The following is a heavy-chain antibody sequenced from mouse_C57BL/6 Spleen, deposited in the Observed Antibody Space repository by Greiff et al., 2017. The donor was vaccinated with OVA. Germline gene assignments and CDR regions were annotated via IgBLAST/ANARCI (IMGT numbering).Heavy chain of an antibody. CDR1: GYTFTSYW. J-gene: IGHJ2*01. CDR3: ARSDKLRYFDD. V-gene: IGHV1-52*01. Sequence: QVQLQQPGAELVRPGSSVKLSCKASGYTFTSYWMHWVKQRPIQGLEWIGNIDPSDSETHYNQKFKDKATLTVDKSSSTAYMQLSSLTSEDSAVYYCARSDKLRYFDDWGQGTTLTVSS. D-gene: IGHD1-1*01. CDR2: IDPSDSET.